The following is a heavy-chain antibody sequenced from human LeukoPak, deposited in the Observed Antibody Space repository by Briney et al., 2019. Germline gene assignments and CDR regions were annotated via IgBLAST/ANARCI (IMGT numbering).Heavy chain of an antibody. D-gene: IGHD2-8*01. V-gene: IGHV6-1*01. J-gene: IGHJ4*02. CDR3: ARENLIGADASGSIRPIDF. CDR2: TYYRSKWYN. CDR1: GDSVSSNSAA. Sequence: SQTLSLTCATSGDSVSSNSAAWNWIRQSPSRGLEWLGRTYYRSKWYNDYAVSVKSRITINPDTSKNQFSLQLNSVTPEDTAVYFCARENLIGADASGSIRPIDFWGQGTLVTVSS.